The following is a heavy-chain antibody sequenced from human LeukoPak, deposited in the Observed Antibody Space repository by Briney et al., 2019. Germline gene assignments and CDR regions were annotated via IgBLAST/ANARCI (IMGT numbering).Heavy chain of an antibody. CDR2: ISYSGST. D-gene: IGHD3-10*01. V-gene: IGHV4-59*12. Sequence: PSETLSLTCTVPGGSISSYYWSWIRQPPGKGLEWIGYISYSGSTNYSPSLKSRVTISVDTSKNQFSLKVSSVTAADTAVYYCARDAAIWVGEFYYYYGMDVWGQGTTVTVSS. CDR3: ARDAAIWVGEFYYYYGMDV. CDR1: GGSISSYY. J-gene: IGHJ6*02.